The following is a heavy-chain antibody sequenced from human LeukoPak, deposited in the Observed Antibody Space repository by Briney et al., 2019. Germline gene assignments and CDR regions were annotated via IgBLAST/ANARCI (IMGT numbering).Heavy chain of an antibody. J-gene: IGHJ6*02. CDR2: INPNSGGT. CDR3: AGGDSLATVAYYYYGMDV. CDR1: GYTFTGYY. V-gene: IGHV1-2*02. D-gene: IGHD4-23*01. Sequence: ASVKVSCKASGYTFTGYYMHWVRQAPGQGLEWMGWINPNSGGTNYAQKFQGRVTMTRDTSISTAYMELSRLRSDDTAVYYCAGGDSLATVAYYYYGMDVWGQGTTVTVSS.